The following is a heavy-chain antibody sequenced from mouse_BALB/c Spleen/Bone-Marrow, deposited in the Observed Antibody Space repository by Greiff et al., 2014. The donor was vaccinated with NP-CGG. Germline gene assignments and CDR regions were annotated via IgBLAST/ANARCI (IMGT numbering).Heavy chain of an antibody. CDR3: ARSTTATDYAMDY. V-gene: IGHV14-1*02. CDR1: GFNIKDYY. Sequence: EVKLMESGAELVRPGALVKLSCKASGFNIKDYYMHWVKQRPEQGLEWIGWIDPENGNTIYDPKFQGKASITADTSSYTAYLQLSSLTSEDTAVYYCARSTTATDYAMDYWGQGTSVTVSS. D-gene: IGHD1-2*01. CDR2: IDPENGNT. J-gene: IGHJ4*01.